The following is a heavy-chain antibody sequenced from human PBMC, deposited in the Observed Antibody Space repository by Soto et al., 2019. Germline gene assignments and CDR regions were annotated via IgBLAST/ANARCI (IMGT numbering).Heavy chain of an antibody. CDR3: ARDLGDIWNPPDY. D-gene: IGHD1-20*01. CDR1: GFTFSSYG. J-gene: IGHJ4*02. V-gene: IGHV3-33*01. CDR2: IWYDGSNK. Sequence: GGSLRLSCAASGFTFSSYGMHWVRQAPGKGLEWVAVIWYDGSNKYYADTVKSRYTISRDNSKNKLYLQMNSLRAEDTAVYYCARDLGDIWNPPDYWGQGTLVTVSS.